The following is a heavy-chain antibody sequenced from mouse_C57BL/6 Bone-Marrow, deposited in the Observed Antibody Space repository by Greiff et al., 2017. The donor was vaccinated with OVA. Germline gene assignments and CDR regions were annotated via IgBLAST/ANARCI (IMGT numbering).Heavy chain of an antibody. CDR3: ANYGSSAMDY. V-gene: IGHV1-19*01. J-gene: IGHJ4*01. D-gene: IGHD1-1*01. Sequence: VQLQQSGPVLVKPGASVKMSCKASGYTFTDYYMNWVKQSHGKSLEWIGVIHPYNGGTSYNQKFKGKATLTVDKSSSTAYMELNSLTSEDSAVYYCANYGSSAMDYWGKGTSVTVSS. CDR2: IHPYNGGT. CDR1: GYTFTDYY.